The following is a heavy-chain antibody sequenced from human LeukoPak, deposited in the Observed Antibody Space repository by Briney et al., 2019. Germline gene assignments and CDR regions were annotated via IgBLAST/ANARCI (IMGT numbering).Heavy chain of an antibody. CDR3: ARAANYGDYDAFDI. Sequence: GSLRLSCAASGFTFSSYDMHWVRQATGKGLEWVSAIGTAGDTYYSGSVKGRFTISRENAKNSLYLQMNSLRAGDTAVYYCARAANYGDYDAFDIWGQGAMVTVSS. CDR1: GFTFSSYD. V-gene: IGHV3-13*01. CDR2: IGTAGDT. J-gene: IGHJ3*02. D-gene: IGHD4-17*01.